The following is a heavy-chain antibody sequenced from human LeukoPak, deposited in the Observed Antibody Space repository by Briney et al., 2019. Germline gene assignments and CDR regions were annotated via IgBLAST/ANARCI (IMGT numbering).Heavy chain of an antibody. D-gene: IGHD3-3*01. V-gene: IGHV3-33*06. CDR3: AKGPEDDFWSGPNWFDP. CDR1: GFTFSSYG. Sequence: GRSLRLSCAASGFTFSSYGMHWVRQAPGKGLEWVAVIWYDGSNKYYADSVKGRFTISRDNSKNTLYLQMNSLRAEDTAVYYCAKGPEDDFWSGPNWFDPWGQGTLVTVSS. CDR2: IWYDGSNK. J-gene: IGHJ5*02.